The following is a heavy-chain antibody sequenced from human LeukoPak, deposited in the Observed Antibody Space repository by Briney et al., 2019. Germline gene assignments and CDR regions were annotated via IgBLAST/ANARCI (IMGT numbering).Heavy chain of an antibody. V-gene: IGHV3-7*01. J-gene: IGHJ4*02. Sequence: PGGSLRLSCAASGFTFSSYWMTWVRQGPGKGLEWVANIKPDGSETYYVDSLKGRFTISRDNAKSSLYLQMNSLRAEDTAVYFCARERSCPHGECFSYFDSWGQGILVTVSS. CDR2: IKPDGSET. D-gene: IGHD2-8*01. CDR1: GFTFSSYW. CDR3: ARERSCPHGECFSYFDS.